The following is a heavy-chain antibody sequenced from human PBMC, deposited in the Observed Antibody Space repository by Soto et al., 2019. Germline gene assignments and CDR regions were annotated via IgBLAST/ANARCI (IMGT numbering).Heavy chain of an antibody. V-gene: IGHV4-59*01. J-gene: IGHJ4*02. CDR1: GGSIIGYF. Sequence: SETLSLTCTVPGGSIIGYFWNWSRQPPGKGLEWIGYMSYTGNTNYNPSLTSRVSISVDTSKNQFSLNLNSVTAADTAVYYCARADTTIVPLAQWGQGTLVTVSS. D-gene: IGHD3-10*01. CDR3: ARADTTIVPLAQ. CDR2: MSYTGNT.